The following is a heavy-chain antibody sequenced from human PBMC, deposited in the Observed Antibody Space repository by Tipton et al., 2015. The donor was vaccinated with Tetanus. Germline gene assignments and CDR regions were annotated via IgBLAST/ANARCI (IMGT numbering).Heavy chain of an antibody. CDR3: ARGGTMDY. D-gene: IGHD1-1*01. Sequence: QLVQSGAEVKKPGASVKVSCKASGYTFTSFGINWVRQAPGQGLEWMGWINTDKGSTNYAQNLQGRVIMTTDTSTLTAYMELRGLRSDDTAVYYCARGGTMDYWGQGTLVTVSA. CDR2: INTDKGST. V-gene: IGHV1-18*01. CDR1: GYTFTSFG. J-gene: IGHJ4*02.